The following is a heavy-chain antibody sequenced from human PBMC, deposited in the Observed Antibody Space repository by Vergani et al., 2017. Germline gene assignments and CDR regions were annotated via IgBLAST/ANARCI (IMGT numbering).Heavy chain of an antibody. Sequence: QVQLQQWGAGLLKPSETLSLTCAVYGGSFSGYYWSWIRQPPGKGLEWIGEINHSGSTNYNPSLKSRVTISVDTSKNQFSLNLTSVTAADTAVYYCAREIIRAIDYWGQGTLVTVSS. D-gene: IGHD3-3*01. V-gene: IGHV4-34*01. CDR3: AREIIRAIDY. CDR2: INHSGST. CDR1: GGSFSGYY. J-gene: IGHJ4*02.